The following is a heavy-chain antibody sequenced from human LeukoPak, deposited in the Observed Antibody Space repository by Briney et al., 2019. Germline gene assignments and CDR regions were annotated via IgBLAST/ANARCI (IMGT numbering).Heavy chain of an antibody. V-gene: IGHV4-59*12. CDR2: IKYSGRT. D-gene: IGHD3-22*01. CDR1: GGSISTYF. CDR3: ARDTYYYDSGGYDDAFDI. Sequence: SETLSLTCTVSGGSISTYFWSWIRQPPGRGLEWIGHIKYSGRTNYNPPLKSRVTISVDTSKNQFSLKLRSVTAADTAVYYCARDTYYYDSGGYDDAFDIWGPGTTVTVSS. J-gene: IGHJ3*02.